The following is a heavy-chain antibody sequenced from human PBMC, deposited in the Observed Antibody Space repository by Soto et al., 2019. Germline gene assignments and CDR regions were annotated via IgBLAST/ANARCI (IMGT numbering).Heavy chain of an antibody. Sequence: ASVKVSCKASGYTFTSYYMHWVRQAPGQGLEWMGIINPSGGSTSYAQKFQGRVTMTRDTSTSTVYMELSSLRSEDTAVYYCAREGGYCSGGSCYHDTYYYYMDVWGKGTTVTVSS. V-gene: IGHV1-46*03. CDR1: GYTFTSYY. CDR3: AREGGYCSGGSCYHDTYYYYMDV. J-gene: IGHJ6*03. CDR2: INPSGGST. D-gene: IGHD2-15*01.